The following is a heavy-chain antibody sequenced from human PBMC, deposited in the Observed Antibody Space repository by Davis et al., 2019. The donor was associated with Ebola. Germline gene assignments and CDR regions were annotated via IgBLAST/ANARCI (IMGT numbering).Heavy chain of an antibody. D-gene: IGHD2-2*01. CDR1: GGTFSSYA. J-gene: IGHJ1*01. CDR3: ARGPAGYCSSTSCSSAYFQH. Sequence: SVKVSCKASGGTFSSYAISWVRQAPGQGLEWMGGIIPIFGTANYAQKFQGRVTITADESTSTAYMELSSLRSEDTAVYYCARGPAGYCSSTSCSSAYFQHWGQGTLVTVSS. CDR2: IIPIFGTA. V-gene: IGHV1-69*13.